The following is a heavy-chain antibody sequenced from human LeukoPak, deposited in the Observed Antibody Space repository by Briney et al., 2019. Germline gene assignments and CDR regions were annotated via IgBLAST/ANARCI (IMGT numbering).Heavy chain of an antibody. Sequence: GGSLRLSCAASGLTFSNYGMNWVRQAPGKGLEWVSGIRGNGVTTYYADSVKGRFTISRDNSKNTLYLQMSSLGAEDTAVYFCAKDDAWGRYQDWGQGTLVTVSS. J-gene: IGHJ1*01. V-gene: IGHV3-23*01. CDR1: GLTFSNYG. D-gene: IGHD3-16*01. CDR3: AKDDAWGRYQD. CDR2: IRGNGVTT.